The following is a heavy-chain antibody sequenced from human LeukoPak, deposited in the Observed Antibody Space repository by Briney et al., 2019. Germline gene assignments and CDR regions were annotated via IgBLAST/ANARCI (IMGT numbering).Heavy chain of an antibody. J-gene: IGHJ4*02. CDR1: GDSFSSVSAA. CDR3: ARDPSGDQGLDF. D-gene: IGHD3-10*01. Sequence: SQTLSLTCALSGDSFSSVSAAWYWSRQSPSRGLEWLGRTYYRSKCHNDYAVSVKSRITINADTSKNQFSLQLNSVTPEDTAVYYCARDPSGDQGLDFWGQGTLVTVSS. V-gene: IGHV6-1*01. CDR2: TYYRSKCHN.